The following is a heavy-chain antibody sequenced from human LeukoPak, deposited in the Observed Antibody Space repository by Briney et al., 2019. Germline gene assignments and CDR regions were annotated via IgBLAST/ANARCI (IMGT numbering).Heavy chain of an antibody. V-gene: IGHV1-24*01. CDR3: ATDRPCPDSGGSCYSEVY. CDR1: GYTLNELS. Sequence: ASVKVSCKVAGYTLNELSMHWLRQAPGKGLEWMGGFDPEDGETIYAQKFQGRVTMTEDTSTDTAYMELSSLRSEDTAVYYCATDRPCPDSGGSCYSEVYWGQGTLVTVSS. J-gene: IGHJ4*02. CDR2: FDPEDGET. D-gene: IGHD2-15*01.